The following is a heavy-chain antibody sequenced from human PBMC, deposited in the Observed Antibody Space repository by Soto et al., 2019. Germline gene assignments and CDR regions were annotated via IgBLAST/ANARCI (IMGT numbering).Heavy chain of an antibody. CDR2: ISYDVSNT. Sequence: PGGSLSLSCPPSGFTFSSYSMHWVRQAPGKGLEWVAVISYDVSNTYYAESVKGRFTISRDNSKNTLYLQMNSLRAEDTAVYYCARDGRVLLWFGELFNYYYGMDVWGQGTTVTVSS. CDR1: GFTFSSYS. V-gene: IGHV3-30-3*01. D-gene: IGHD3-10*01. CDR3: ARDGRVLLWFGELFNYYYGMDV. J-gene: IGHJ6*02.